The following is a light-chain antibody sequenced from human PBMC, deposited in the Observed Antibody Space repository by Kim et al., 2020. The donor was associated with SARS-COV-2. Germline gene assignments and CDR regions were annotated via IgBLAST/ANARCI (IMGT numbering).Light chain of an antibody. V-gene: IGLV2-14*01. Sequence: QSALTQPASVSGSPGQSITISCTGTSSDVGRYNYVSWYQQHPGKAPRLMIYDVTHRPSGVSNRVSGSKSGNTASLTISGLQAEDEADYYCNSYASSNTYVFGTGTKVTVL. CDR1: SSDVGRYNY. CDR2: DVT. J-gene: IGLJ1*01. CDR3: NSYASSNTYV.